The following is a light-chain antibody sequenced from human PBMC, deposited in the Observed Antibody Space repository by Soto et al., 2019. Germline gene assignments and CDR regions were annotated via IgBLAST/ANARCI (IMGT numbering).Light chain of an antibody. CDR1: SSDVGSYNR. V-gene: IGLV2-18*02. J-gene: IGLJ1*01. CDR2: EVI. Sequence: QSVLTQPPSVSGSPGQSVTISCTGTSSDVGSYNRVSWYQQPPGTAPKLMIYEVINRPSWVPDRFSGSKAGNTASLTISGLQAEDEADYYCRSYTSSSTYVFGTGIKVTVL. CDR3: RSYTSSSTYV.